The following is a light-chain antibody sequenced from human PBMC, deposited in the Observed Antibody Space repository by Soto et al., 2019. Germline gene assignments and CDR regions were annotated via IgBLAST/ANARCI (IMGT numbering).Light chain of an antibody. V-gene: IGLV2-11*01. CDR3: SSYAGSYTVV. CDR1: SNDVGGYNF. J-gene: IGLJ2*01. CDR2: DVS. Sequence: QSVLTQPRSVSGSPGQSVTISCTGTSNDVGGYNFVYWYQQHPGKVPKLFIYDVSRRPSGVPDRFSGSKSGNPASLTISGLQAEDEADYYCSSYAGSYTVVFGGGTKVTVL.